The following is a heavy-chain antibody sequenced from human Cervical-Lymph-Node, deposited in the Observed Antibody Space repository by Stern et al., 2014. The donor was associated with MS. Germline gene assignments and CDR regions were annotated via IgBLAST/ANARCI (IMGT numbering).Heavy chain of an antibody. CDR3: ARDRGSYYPR. V-gene: IGHV1-18*01. Sequence: QVQLVQSGAAVKKPGASVKLSCKASGYTFTSYGISWVRQAPGQGLAWMGWISAYNGTTNSAQKAPGRVTTNTDTHTSTAYMELRSLRSDDTAVYYCARDRGSYYPRWGQGTLVTVSS. CDR1: GYTFTSYG. D-gene: IGHD1-26*01. CDR2: ISAYNGTT. J-gene: IGHJ4*02.